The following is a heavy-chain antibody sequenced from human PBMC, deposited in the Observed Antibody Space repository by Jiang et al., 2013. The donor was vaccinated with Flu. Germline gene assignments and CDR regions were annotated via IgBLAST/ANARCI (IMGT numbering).Heavy chain of an antibody. Sequence: LKPSETLSLTCTVSGGSIRTSNFYWGWIRQPPGKGLEWLGTIYYNGATQYNPSLKSRVTISVDTSKNQFSLKLTSVTAADTGXYYCAKEVRFSSAPGGDYWGQGTLVTVSS. CDR3: AKEVRFSSAPGGDY. V-gene: IGHV4-39*02. D-gene: IGHD6-19*01. CDR1: GGSIRTSNFY. CDR2: IYYNGAT. J-gene: IGHJ4*02.